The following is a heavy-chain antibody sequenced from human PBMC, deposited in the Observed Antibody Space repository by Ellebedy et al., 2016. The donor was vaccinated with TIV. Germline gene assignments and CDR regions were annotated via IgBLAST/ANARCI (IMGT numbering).Heavy chain of an antibody. CDR2: TYYSRTT. V-gene: IGHV4-31*03. Sequence: MPSETLSLTCTLPGASTSTGGYSWTWIRQHPGTGLGWIGYTYYSRTTYYHPSLKRRVTISVDTSKNQFSLKLSSVTAADTAVYYCARDHGGGSPLDVWGQGTTVTVSS. CDR3: ARDHGGGSPLDV. CDR1: GASTSTGGYS. J-gene: IGHJ6*02. D-gene: IGHD2-15*01.